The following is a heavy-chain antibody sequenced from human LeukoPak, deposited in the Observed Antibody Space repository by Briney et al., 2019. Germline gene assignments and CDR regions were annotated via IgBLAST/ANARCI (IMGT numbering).Heavy chain of an antibody. CDR1: GFTVSSNY. CDR3: ARRGGEGLFGVVPFDY. CDR2: ISSSSSTI. J-gene: IGHJ4*02. Sequence: GGSLRLSCAASGFTVSSNYMSWVRQAPGKGLEWVSYISSSSSTIYYADSVKGRFTISRDNAKNSLYLQMNSLRAEDTAVYYCARRGGEGLFGVVPFDYWGQGTLVTVSS. V-gene: IGHV3-48*01. D-gene: IGHD3-3*01.